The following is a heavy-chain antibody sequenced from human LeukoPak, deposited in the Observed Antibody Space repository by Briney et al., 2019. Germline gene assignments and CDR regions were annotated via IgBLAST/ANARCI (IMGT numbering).Heavy chain of an antibody. CDR1: GFTFSSYS. CDR3: ARYSGHDGVNWFDP. D-gene: IGHD5-12*01. CDR2: ISSSSSYI. Sequence: GGSLRLSCAASGFTFSSYSMNWVRQAPGKGLEWVSSISSSSSYIYYADSVKGRFTISRDNAKNSLYLQMNSLRAEDTAVYYCARYSGHDGVNWFDPWGQGTLVTVSS. V-gene: IGHV3-21*01. J-gene: IGHJ5*02.